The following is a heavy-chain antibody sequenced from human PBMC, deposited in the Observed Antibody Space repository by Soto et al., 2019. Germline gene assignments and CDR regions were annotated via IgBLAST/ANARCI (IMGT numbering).Heavy chain of an antibody. Sequence: SETLSLTCTVSGGSVSSSSYYWGWVRQPPGKGLEWIGSVYYSGSTYYNPSLESRVTISVDTSKNQFSLKLSSVTAADTAVYYCARGRRVITIFGVVSNWFDPWRQGTLVTVSS. CDR3: ARGRRVITIFGVVSNWFDP. D-gene: IGHD3-3*01. V-gene: IGHV4-39*07. J-gene: IGHJ5*02. CDR2: VYYSGST. CDR1: GGSVSSSSYY.